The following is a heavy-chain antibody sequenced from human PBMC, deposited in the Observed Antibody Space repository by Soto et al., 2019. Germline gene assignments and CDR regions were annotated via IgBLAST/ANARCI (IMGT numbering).Heavy chain of an antibody. CDR1: GGSISSGGYS. Sequence: SETLSLTCAVSGGSISSGGYSWSWIRQPPGKGLGWIGYIYHSGSTYYNPSLKSRVTISVDRSKNQFSLKLSSVTAADTAVYYCAKRYSGYDDAFDIWGQGTMVTVSS. V-gene: IGHV4-30-2*01. J-gene: IGHJ3*02. CDR3: AKRYSGYDDAFDI. CDR2: IYHSGST. D-gene: IGHD5-12*01.